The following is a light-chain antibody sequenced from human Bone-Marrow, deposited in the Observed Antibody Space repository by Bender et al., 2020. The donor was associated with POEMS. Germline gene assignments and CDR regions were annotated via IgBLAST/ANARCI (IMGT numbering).Light chain of an antibody. J-gene: IGLJ3*02. V-gene: IGLV1-51*01. CDR1: SSNIGDNF. Sequence: QSVLTQPPSVSAAPGQKVTISCSGSSSNIGDNFVSWYQQLPGTAPKLLIHDNDKRPSGIPDRISGSKSGTSATLGITGLQAGDEADYYCETWDSSLSAAVFGGGTKLTVL. CDR2: DND. CDR3: ETWDSSLSAAV.